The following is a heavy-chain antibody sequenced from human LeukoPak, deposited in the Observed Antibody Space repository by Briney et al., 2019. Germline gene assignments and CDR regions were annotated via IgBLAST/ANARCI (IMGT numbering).Heavy chain of an antibody. CDR2: INHSGST. V-gene: IGHV4-34*01. Sequence: SETLSLTCAVYGGSFSGYYWNWIRQPPGKGLEWIGEINHSGSTNYNPSPKSRVSISVDTSKNQFSLKLNSVTAADTAVYYCARGPRIAVAGRRSWFDPWGQGTLVTVSS. CDR1: GGSFSGYY. D-gene: IGHD6-19*01. CDR3: ARGPRIAVAGRRSWFDP. J-gene: IGHJ5*02.